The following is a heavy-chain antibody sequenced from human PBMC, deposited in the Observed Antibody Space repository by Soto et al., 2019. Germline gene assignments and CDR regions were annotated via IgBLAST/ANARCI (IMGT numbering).Heavy chain of an antibody. CDR3: ARGISAFPQLDY. CDR2: IYSSGST. Sequence: SETLSLTCYVSGGSVSSFCWTWIRQSPGKGLESIAYIYSSGSTNYNPSLKSRVTISLDTSKNQFSLKLSSVTAADTAVYYCARGISAFPQLDYWGQGTLVTVSS. J-gene: IGHJ4*02. CDR1: GGSVSSFC. V-gene: IGHV4-59*02.